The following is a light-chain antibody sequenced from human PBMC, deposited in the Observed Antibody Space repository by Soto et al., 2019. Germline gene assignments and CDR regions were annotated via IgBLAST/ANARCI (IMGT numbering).Light chain of an antibody. CDR1: SSDIGYNNY. V-gene: IGLV2-8*01. CDR2: EVT. Sequence: QSVLTQPPSASGSPGQSVTISCTGTSSDIGYNNYVSWYQQHAGKAPKLMIYEVTKRPSGVPDRFSGSKSGNTASLTVSGLQADDEGEYYCGSYVGTSYVFGSGTKVTVL. CDR3: GSYVGTSYV. J-gene: IGLJ1*01.